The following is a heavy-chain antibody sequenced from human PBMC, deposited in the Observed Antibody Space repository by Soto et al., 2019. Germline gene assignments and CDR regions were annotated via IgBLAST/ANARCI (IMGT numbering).Heavy chain of an antibody. CDR3: AGHCTTGVCYLGDYVFDY. J-gene: IGHJ4*02. CDR2: IIPIFGTA. CDR1: GGTFSSYA. Sequence: SVKVSCKASGGTFSSYAISWVRQAPGQGLEWMGGIIPIFGTANYAQKFQGRVTITADESTSTAYMELSSLRSEDTAVYYCAGHCTTGVCYLGDYVFDYWGQGTLVTVSS. D-gene: IGHD2-8*01. V-gene: IGHV1-69*13.